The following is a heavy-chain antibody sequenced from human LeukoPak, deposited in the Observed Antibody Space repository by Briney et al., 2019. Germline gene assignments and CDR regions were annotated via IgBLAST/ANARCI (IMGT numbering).Heavy chain of an antibody. V-gene: IGHV1-3*01. CDR2: INAGNGNT. CDR3: ARGDYGDYGFDY. J-gene: IGHJ4*02. CDR1: GYTFTSYA. Sequence: ASVKVSCKASGYTFTSYAMHWVRQAPGQRLEWMGWINAGNGNTKYSQKFQGRVTITRGTSASTAYMELSSLRSEDTAVYYCARGDYGDYGFDYWGQGTLVTVSS. D-gene: IGHD4-17*01.